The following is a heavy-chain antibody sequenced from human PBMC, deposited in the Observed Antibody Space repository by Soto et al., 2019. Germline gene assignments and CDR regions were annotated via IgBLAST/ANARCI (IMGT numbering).Heavy chain of an antibody. CDR2: IYWDDDK. J-gene: IGHJ4*02. Sequence: QITLKESGPTLVKPTQTLTLTCTFSGFSLSTSGVGVDWIRQPPGKALEWLALIYWDDDKRYSPSLKSRLTITKDTSKNQVVLTMTNMDPVDTATYYCAHVYGGYDNFAYWGQGTLVTVSS. V-gene: IGHV2-5*02. D-gene: IGHD5-12*01. CDR3: AHVYGGYDNFAY. CDR1: GFSLSTSGVG.